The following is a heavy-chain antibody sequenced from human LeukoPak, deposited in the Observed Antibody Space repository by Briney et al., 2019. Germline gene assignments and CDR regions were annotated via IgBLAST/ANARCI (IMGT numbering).Heavy chain of an antibody. J-gene: IGHJ4*02. CDR3: ARKYSGSYAFDY. V-gene: IGHV1-8*01. CDR2: MNPNSGNT. Sequence: VASVKVSCKASGYTFTSYDINWVRQATGQGLEWMGWMNPNSGNTGYAQKFQGRVTMTTDTSTSTAYMELRSLRSDDTAVYYCARKYSGSYAFDYWGQGTLVTVSS. D-gene: IGHD1-26*01. CDR1: GYTFTSYD.